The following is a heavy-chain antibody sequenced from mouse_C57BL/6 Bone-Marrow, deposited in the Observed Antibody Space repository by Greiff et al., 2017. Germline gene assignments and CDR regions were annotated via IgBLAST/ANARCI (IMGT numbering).Heavy chain of an antibody. D-gene: IGHD4-1*02. CDR1: GYTFTSYD. CDR2: IHPTDGST. CDR3: AKRKFQLGLDY. J-gene: IGHJ2*01. Sequence: VQLQQSGPELVKPGASVKLSCKASGYTFTSYDMNWVKQRPGQGLEWIGWIHPTDGSTKYNEKFKGKATLTVDKSSSTAYMQLHSLPSEESAVYSMAKRKFQLGLDYWGQGTTLTVSS. V-gene: IGHV1-85*01.